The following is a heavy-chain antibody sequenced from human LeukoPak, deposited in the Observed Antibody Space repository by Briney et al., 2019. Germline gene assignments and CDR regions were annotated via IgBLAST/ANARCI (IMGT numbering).Heavy chain of an antibody. CDR3: ARRPTLGSSPRPLDY. D-gene: IGHD1-26*01. Sequence: SETLSLTCAVYGGSFSGHYWSWICQPPGKGLEWIGEINHSGSTNYNPSLKSRVTISVDTSKNQFSLKLSSVTAADTAVYYCARRPTLGSSPRPLDYWGQGTLVTVSS. V-gene: IGHV4-34*01. J-gene: IGHJ4*02. CDR1: GGSFSGHY. CDR2: INHSGST.